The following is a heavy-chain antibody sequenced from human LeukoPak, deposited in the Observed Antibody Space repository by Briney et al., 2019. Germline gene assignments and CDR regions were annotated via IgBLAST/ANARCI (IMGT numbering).Heavy chain of an antibody. CDR3: ARGDGYNFDY. V-gene: IGHV4-31*03. CDR1: GGSISSGGYY. D-gene: IGHD5-24*01. J-gene: IGHJ4*02. Sequence: SETLSLTCTVSGGSISSGGYYWSWIRQHPEKGLEWIGYIYYSGSTYYNPSLKSRVTISVDTSKNQFSLNLSSVTAADAAVYYCARGDGYNFDYWGQETLVTVSS. CDR2: IYYSGST.